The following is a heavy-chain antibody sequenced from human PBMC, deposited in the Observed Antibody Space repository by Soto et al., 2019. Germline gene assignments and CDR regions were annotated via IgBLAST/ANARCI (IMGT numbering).Heavy chain of an antibody. CDR3: PRRGQTEIDY. V-gene: IGHV4-39*01. J-gene: IGHJ4*02. D-gene: IGHD5-12*01. CDR1: GGSISSSSYY. Sequence: PSETLSLTCTVSGGSISSSSYYWGWIRQPPGKGLEWIGSIYYSGSTYYNPSLKSRVTISVDTSKNQFSLKLSSVTAADTAVYYCPRRGQTEIDYWDQGTLVTVSS. CDR2: IYYSGST.